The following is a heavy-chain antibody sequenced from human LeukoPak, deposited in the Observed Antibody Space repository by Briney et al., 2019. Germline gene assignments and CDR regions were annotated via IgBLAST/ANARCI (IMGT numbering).Heavy chain of an antibody. V-gene: IGHV4-59*01. CDR2: IYYSGST. D-gene: IGHD6-19*01. Sequence: SETLSLTCTVSGGSISSYYWSWIRQPPGKGLEWIGYIYYSGSTNYNPSLKSQVTISVDTSKNQFSLKLSSVTAADTAVYYCARDLGAVADAFDIWGQGTMVTVSS. CDR3: ARDLGAVADAFDI. CDR1: GGSISSYY. J-gene: IGHJ3*02.